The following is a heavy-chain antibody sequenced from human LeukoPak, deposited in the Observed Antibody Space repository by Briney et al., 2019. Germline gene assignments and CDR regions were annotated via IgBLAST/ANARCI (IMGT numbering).Heavy chain of an antibody. CDR2: ISSSGSTI. D-gene: IGHD5-18*01. J-gene: IGHJ3*02. CDR1: GFTFSSYS. Sequence: PGGSLRLSCAASGFTFSSYSMNWVRQAPGKGLEWVSYISSSGSTIYYADSVKGRFTISRDNAKNSLYLQMNSLRAEDTAVYYCARDLSLLVDTAMVDAFGIWGQGTMVTVSS. CDR3: ARDLSLLVDTAMVDAFGI. V-gene: IGHV3-48*04.